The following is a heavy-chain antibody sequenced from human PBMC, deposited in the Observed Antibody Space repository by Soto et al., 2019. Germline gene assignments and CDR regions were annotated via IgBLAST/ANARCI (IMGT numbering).Heavy chain of an antibody. D-gene: IGHD2-21*02. Sequence: EVRLVESGGGLVQPGGSLRLSCAASGVTVGNNYMSWVRQAPGKGLEWVSGTYSGGDTLYADPVTGRFTMSRDRTKNTVYFQMDSLRAEDQVAYSCARNVPVTALGYWGQGSLVTVSS. CDR2: TYSGGDT. CDR1: GVTVGNNY. CDR3: ARNVPVTALGY. J-gene: IGHJ4*02. V-gene: IGHV3-66*01.